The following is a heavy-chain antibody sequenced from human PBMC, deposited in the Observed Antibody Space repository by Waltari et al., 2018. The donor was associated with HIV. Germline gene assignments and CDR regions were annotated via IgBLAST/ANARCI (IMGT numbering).Heavy chain of an antibody. D-gene: IGHD2-21*02. CDR3: AKDYFVVVTAAGPFDP. J-gene: IGHJ5*02. CDR1: GFSFCSFG. V-gene: IGHV3-30*18. Sequence: QVKLVESGGGGVQPGRSLGPSCAASGFSFCSFGMPWVRQAPGKGLEWVAVISYDGSNKYYADSVKGRFTISRDNSKNTLYLQMNSLRAEDTAVYYCAKDYFVVVTAAGPFDPWGQGTLVTVSS. CDR2: ISYDGSNK.